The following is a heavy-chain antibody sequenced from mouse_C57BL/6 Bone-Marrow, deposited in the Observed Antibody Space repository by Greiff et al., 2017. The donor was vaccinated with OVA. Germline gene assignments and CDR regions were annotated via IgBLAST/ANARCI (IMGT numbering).Heavy chain of an antibody. CDR1: GFTFSDYY. CDR2: ISNGGGST. Sequence: EVKLQESGGGLVQPGGSLKLSCAASGFTFSDYYMYWVRQTPEKRLEWVAYISNGGGSTYYPDTVKGRFTISRDNAKNTLYLQMSRLKSEDTAMYYCARHVRYGTTYYFDYWGQGTTLTVSS. V-gene: IGHV5-12*01. CDR3: ARHVRYGTTYYFDY. J-gene: IGHJ2*01. D-gene: IGHD1-1*01.